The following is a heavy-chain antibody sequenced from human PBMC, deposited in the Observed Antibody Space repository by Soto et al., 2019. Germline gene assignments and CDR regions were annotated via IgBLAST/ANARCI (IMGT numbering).Heavy chain of an antibody. J-gene: IGHJ6*02. CDR3: AASAPPATNYYYAMDV. D-gene: IGHD5-12*01. Sequence: SETLSLTCTFSCGSVISGSFYWSWIRRPPGKGLEWIGYFYDSGSTNYNPSLRSRVTMSVDTSKDQFSLKLSSVTAADTAVYYCAASAPPATNYYYAMDVWGQGTTVTVSS. V-gene: IGHV4-61*01. CDR2: FYDSGST. CDR1: CGSVISGSFY.